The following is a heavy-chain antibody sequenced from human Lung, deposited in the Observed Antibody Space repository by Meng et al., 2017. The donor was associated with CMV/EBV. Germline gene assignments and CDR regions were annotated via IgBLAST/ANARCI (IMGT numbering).Heavy chain of an antibody. CDR2: INPNSGGT. V-gene: IGHV1-2*02. CDR1: GYTFTGYY. D-gene: IGHD2-15*01. J-gene: IGHJ6*02. Sequence: ASXXVSCKTSGYTFTGYYMHWVRQAPGQRLEWMGWINPNSGGTNYAQKFQGRLTMNRDTSISTAYMELSSLRSDDTAVYYCARAVDIYCSTNSCYQTYYYYGMDVWGQGTAVTVSS. CDR3: ARAVDIYCSTNSCYQTYYYYGMDV.